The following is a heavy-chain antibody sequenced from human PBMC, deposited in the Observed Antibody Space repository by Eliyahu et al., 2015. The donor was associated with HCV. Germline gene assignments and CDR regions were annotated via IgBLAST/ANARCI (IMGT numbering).Heavy chain of an antibody. CDR3: ARRRRWLQFDY. CDR2: INHSGST. J-gene: IGHJ4*02. CDR1: GGSFSGYY. Sequence: QVQLQQWGAGLLKPSETLSLTCAVYGGSFSGYYWSWIRQPPGKGLEWIGEINHSGSTNYNPSLKSRVTISVDTSKNQFSLKLSSVTAADTAVYYCARRRRWLQFDYWGQGTLVTVSS. V-gene: IGHV4-34*01. D-gene: IGHD5-24*01.